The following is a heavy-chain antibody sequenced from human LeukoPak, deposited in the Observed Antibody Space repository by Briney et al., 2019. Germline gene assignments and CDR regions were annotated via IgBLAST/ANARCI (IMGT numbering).Heavy chain of an antibody. V-gene: IGHV3-23*01. J-gene: IGHJ4*02. CDR1: GFTFSSYA. CDR3: AKDRTGPDWLFGY. Sequence: GGSLRLSCAASGFTFSSYAMSWVRQAPGKGLEWVSGISGGGGGTYYADSVKGRFTISRDNSRNTLYLQMNSLRAEDTAVYYCAKDRTGPDWLFGYWGQGALVAVSS. D-gene: IGHD3-9*01. CDR2: ISGGGGGT.